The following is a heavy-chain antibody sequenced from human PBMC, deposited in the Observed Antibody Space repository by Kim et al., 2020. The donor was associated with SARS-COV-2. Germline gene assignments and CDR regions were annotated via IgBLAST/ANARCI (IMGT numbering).Heavy chain of an antibody. CDR2: VYNDGDT. Sequence: SETLSLTCSVSGDSIDSDDFFWVWVRQRPGGGLEWIGNVYNDGDTRYSASLRGRASVSMDTSKNQFALKVTSVTAADTAMYFCARQPAGSFSGFDYWGQGLVVTVPS. J-gene: IGHJ4*02. V-gene: IGHV4-39*01. D-gene: IGHD6-13*01. CDR3: ARQPAGSFSGFDY. CDR1: GDSIDSDDFF.